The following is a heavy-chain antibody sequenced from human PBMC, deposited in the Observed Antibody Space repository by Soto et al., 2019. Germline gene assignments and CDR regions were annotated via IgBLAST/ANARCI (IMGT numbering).Heavy chain of an antibody. D-gene: IGHD2-2*01. J-gene: IGHJ6*02. Sequence: QVQLVESGGGVVQPGRSLRLSCAASGFTFSSYGMHWVRQAPGKGLEWVAVISYDGSNKYYADSVKGRFTISRDNSKNTLYLQMNRLRAEDTAVYYCARDIVLVPAAMLRVVGYYYYGMDVWGQGTTVTVSS. CDR1: GFTFSSYG. V-gene: IGHV3-30*03. CDR2: ISYDGSNK. CDR3: ARDIVLVPAAMLRVVGYYYYGMDV.